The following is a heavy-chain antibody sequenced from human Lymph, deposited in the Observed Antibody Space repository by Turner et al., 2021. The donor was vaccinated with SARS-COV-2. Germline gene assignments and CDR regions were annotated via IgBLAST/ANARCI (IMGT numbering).Heavy chain of an antibody. J-gene: IGHJ6*02. V-gene: IGHV3-30*04. CDR2: ISYDGSNK. CDR1: GVTFSTYA. D-gene: IGHD2-8*01. CDR3: ARYAASGYFYYGIDV. Sequence: EGGVRCGRSHKHTYPAPGVTFSTYAIYWVRQAPGKGLEWVAVISYDGSNKYYADSVKGRFSIASDNSKNSLSLQMHGLRAEDTAEYCGARYAASGYFYYGIDVWGQGTTVTVSS.